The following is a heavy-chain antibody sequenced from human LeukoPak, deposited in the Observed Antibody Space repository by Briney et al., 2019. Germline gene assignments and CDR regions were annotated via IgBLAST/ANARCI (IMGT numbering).Heavy chain of an antibody. CDR1: GYTFTSYG. J-gene: IGHJ4*02. CDR3: ARVQPHRIHYDNSDYPTRNDY. V-gene: IGHV1-18*01. Sequence: ASVKVSCKASGYTFTSYGISWIRQAPRQGLEWMGWISVYNGNTNYVQKFQDRVTMTTDTSTSTAYMELRSLRSDDTAVYYCARVQPHRIHYDNSDYPTRNDYWGQGTPVTASS. CDR2: ISVYNGNT. D-gene: IGHD3-22*01.